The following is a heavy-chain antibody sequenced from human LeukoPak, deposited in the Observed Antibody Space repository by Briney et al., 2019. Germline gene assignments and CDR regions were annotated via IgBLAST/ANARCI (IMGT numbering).Heavy chain of an antibody. CDR2: IYSGGST. D-gene: IGHD2-2*01. CDR3: ARDSLSEGFDP. Sequence: GGSLRLSCAASGFTVSSNYMSWVRQAPGKGLEWVSVIYSGGSTYYADCVKGRFTISRDNSKNTLYLQMNSLRAEDTAVYYCARDSLSEGFDPWGQGTLVTVSS. V-gene: IGHV3-53*01. CDR1: GFTVSSNY. J-gene: IGHJ5*02.